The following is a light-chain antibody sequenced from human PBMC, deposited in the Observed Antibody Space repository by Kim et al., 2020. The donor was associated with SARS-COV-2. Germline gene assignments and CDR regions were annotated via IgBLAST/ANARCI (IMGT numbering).Light chain of an antibody. CDR2: GKN. CDR3: NSRDSSGNHVV. CDR1: SLRSYY. V-gene: IGLV3-19*01. J-gene: IGLJ2*01. Sequence: LGQKVRITCQGDSLRSYYASWYQQKPGQAPVLVIYGKNNRPSGIPDRFSGSSSGNTASLTITGAQAEDEADYYCNSRDSSGNHVVFGGGTKLTVL.